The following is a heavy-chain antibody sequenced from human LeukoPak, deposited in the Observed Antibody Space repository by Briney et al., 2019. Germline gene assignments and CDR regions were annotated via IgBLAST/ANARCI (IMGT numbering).Heavy chain of an antibody. D-gene: IGHD6-13*01. V-gene: IGHV3-20*04. J-gene: IGHJ6*03. CDR1: GFTFDDYG. Sequence: PGGSLRLSCAASGFTFDDYGMSWVRQAPGKGLEWVSGINWNGGSTGYADSVKGRFTISRDNAKNSLYLQMNSLRAEDTALYYCARGGGGSSYRDYYYYYYMDVWGKGTTVTVSS. CDR2: INWNGGST. CDR3: ARGGGGSSYRDYYYYYYMDV.